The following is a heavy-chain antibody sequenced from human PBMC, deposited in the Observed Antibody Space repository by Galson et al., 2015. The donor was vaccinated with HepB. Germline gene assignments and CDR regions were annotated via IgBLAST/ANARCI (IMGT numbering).Heavy chain of an antibody. CDR3: ARFAYSSTWGYYGMDV. J-gene: IGHJ6*02. CDR1: GSSFTSYW. CDR2: IYPGDSDT. D-gene: IGHD6-13*01. Sequence: QSGAEVKKPGESLKISCTGSGSSFTSYWIGWVRQMPGKGLEWMGIIYPGDSDTRYSPSFQGQVTISADKSISTAYLQWSSLKASDTAMYYCARFAYSSTWGYYGMDVWGQGTTVTVSS. V-gene: IGHV5-51*01.